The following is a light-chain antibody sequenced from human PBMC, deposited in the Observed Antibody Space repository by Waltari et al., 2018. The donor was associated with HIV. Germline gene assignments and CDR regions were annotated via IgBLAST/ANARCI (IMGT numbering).Light chain of an antibody. CDR3: SSYAGSSNFYV. Sequence: QSALTQPPSASGSPGPAVTIASTGSGRYVGAYNYVSWYQHHPGKAPKLMIHEVTRRPSGVPDRFSGSKSGNTASLNVSGLRAEDEADYYCSSYAGSSNFYVFGSGTKVTVL. J-gene: IGLJ1*01. CDR1: GRYVGAYNY. CDR2: EVT. V-gene: IGLV2-8*01.